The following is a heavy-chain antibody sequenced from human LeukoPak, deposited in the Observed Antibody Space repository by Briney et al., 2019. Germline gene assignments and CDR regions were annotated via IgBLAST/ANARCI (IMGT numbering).Heavy chain of an antibody. Sequence: GGSLRLSCAASGFTFSSYAMSWVRRAPGKGLEWVSAISGSGGSTYYADSVKGRFTISRDNSKNTLYLQMNSLRAEDTAVYYCAKDLLPLPDNYWGQGTLVTVSS. CDR3: AKDLLPLPDNY. D-gene: IGHD3-22*01. J-gene: IGHJ4*02. CDR2: ISGSGGST. V-gene: IGHV3-23*01. CDR1: GFTFSSYA.